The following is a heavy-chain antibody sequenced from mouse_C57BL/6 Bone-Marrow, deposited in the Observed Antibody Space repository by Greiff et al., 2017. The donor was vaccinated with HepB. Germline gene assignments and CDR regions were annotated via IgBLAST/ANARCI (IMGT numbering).Heavy chain of an antibody. CDR3: TTELWYFDV. Sequence: EVQLQQSGAELVRPGASVKLSCTASGFNIKDYYMHWVKQRPEQGLEWIGRIDPEDGDTEYAPKFQGKDTMTADTSSNTAYLQLSSRTSEDTAVYYCTTELWYFDVWGTGTTVTVSS. CDR2: IDPEDGDT. CDR1: GFNIKDYY. V-gene: IGHV14-1*01. J-gene: IGHJ1*03.